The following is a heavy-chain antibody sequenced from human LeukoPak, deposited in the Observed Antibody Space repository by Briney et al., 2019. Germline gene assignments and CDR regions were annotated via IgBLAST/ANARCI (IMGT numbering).Heavy chain of an antibody. V-gene: IGHV4-39*01. D-gene: IGHD3-22*01. CDR2: IYYSGST. CDR3: ASDSTGYYLDC. CDR1: GGSISSSSYY. Sequence: MPSETLSLTCTVSGGSISSSSYYWGWIRQPPGKGLEWIGSIYYSGSTYYNPSLKSRVTISVDTSKSQFSLNLSSVIAADTAVYYCASDSTGYYLDCWGQGALVTVSS. J-gene: IGHJ4*02.